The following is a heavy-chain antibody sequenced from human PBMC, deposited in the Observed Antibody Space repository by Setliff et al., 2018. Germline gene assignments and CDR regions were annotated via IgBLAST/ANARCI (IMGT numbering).Heavy chain of an antibody. CDR3: ARDTYIGDFWSGYYIQGRFDP. Sequence: ASVKVSCKASGYTFTNYAIHWVRQAPGQRLEWMGWINAGNGNTKYSQKFQGRVTITRDTSASTAYMELSGLRSEDTAVYYCARDTYIGDFWSGYYIQGRFDPWGQGTLVTVSS. CDR2: INAGNGNT. D-gene: IGHD3-3*01. CDR1: GYTFTNYA. V-gene: IGHV1-3*01. J-gene: IGHJ5*02.